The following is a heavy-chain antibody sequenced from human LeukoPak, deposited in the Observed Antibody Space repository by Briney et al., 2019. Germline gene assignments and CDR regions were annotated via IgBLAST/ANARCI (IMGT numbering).Heavy chain of an antibody. CDR1: GYSFTSYW. CDR2: IYPGDSDT. J-gene: IGHJ4*02. Sequence: GESLKISCKGSGYSFTSYWIGWVRQMPGKGLEWMGIIYPGDSDTRYSLSFQGQVTISADKSISTAYLQWSSLKASDTAMYYCARAHRTAYYYGSGSYYAYWGQGTLVTVSS. D-gene: IGHD3-10*01. CDR3: ARAHRTAYYYGSGSYYAY. V-gene: IGHV5-51*01.